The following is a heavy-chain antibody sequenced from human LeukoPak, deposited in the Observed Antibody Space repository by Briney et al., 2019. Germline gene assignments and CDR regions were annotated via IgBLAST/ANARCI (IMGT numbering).Heavy chain of an antibody. V-gene: IGHV4-31*03. CDR2: IYYSGST. Sequence: PSQTLSLTCTVSGGSISSGGYYWSWIRQHPGKGLEWIGYIYYSGSTYYNPSLKSRVTISVDTSKNQFSLKLSSVTAADTAVYYCARDSGPGGSPDYWGRGTLVTVSS. CDR1: GGSISSGGYY. CDR3: ARDSGPGGSPDY. D-gene: IGHD1-26*01. J-gene: IGHJ4*02.